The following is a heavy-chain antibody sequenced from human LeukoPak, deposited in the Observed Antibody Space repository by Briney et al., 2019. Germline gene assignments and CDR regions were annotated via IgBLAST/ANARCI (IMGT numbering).Heavy chain of an antibody. CDR3: ARAGIVVVHYEDWEWFDP. CDR1: GYTFTGYY. J-gene: IGHJ5*02. Sequence: APVKVSCKASGYTFTGYYMHWVRQAPGQGLEWMGWINPNSGGTNYAQKLQGRVTMTRDTSISTAYMELSRLRSDDTAVYYCARAGIVVVHYEDWEWFDPWGQGTLVTVSS. D-gene: IGHD2-2*01. CDR2: INPNSGGT. V-gene: IGHV1-2*02.